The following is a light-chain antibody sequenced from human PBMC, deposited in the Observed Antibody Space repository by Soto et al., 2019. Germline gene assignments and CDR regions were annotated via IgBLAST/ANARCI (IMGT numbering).Light chain of an antibody. CDR1: QNVGSI. CDR3: QHYNNWPPYT. CDR2: GAS. V-gene: IGKV3-15*01. J-gene: IGKJ2*01. Sequence: EIVMTQSPATLSVSPGERATLSCRASQNVGSILAWYQQRPGQAPRLLIYGASTRATGIPARFTGSGSGTDFTLTISSLQSEDFAVYYCQHYNNWPPYTFGQGTKLEIK.